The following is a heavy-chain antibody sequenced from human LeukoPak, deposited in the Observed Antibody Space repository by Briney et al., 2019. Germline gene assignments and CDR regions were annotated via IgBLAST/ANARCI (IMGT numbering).Heavy chain of an antibody. Sequence: PSETLSLTCAVYGGSFSGYYWSWIRQPPGKGLEWIGEINHSGSTNSNPSLKSRVTISVDTSKNQFSLKLSSVTAADTAVYYCARGRREGSSTSCSFDYWGQGTLVTVSS. CDR1: GGSFSGYY. J-gene: IGHJ4*02. V-gene: IGHV4-34*01. CDR2: INHSGST. CDR3: ARGRREGSSTSCSFDY. D-gene: IGHD2-2*01.